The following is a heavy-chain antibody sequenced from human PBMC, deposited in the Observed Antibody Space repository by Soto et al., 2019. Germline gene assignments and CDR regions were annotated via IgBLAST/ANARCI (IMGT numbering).Heavy chain of an antibody. CDR2: MNPNSGNT. Sequence: ASVKVSCKASGYTFTSYDINWVRQATGQGLEWMGWMNPNSGNTGYAQKFQGRFTMTRNTSISTAYMELSSLRSEDTAVYYCAIPPGDYDFWSGYAFDIWGQGTMVTVSS. D-gene: IGHD3-3*01. V-gene: IGHV1-8*01. CDR3: AIPPGDYDFWSGYAFDI. J-gene: IGHJ3*02. CDR1: GYTFTSYD.